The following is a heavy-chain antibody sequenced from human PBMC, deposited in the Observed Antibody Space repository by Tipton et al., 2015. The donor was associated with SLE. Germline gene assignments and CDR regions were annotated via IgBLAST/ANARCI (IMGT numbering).Heavy chain of an antibody. J-gene: IGHJ4*02. Sequence: GLVKPSETLSLTCTVSGGSITSSSNYWGWIRQPPGKGLEWIGSIVGGMYFSGRTYYNPSLKSRVTISVDTSKNQFSLKLSSVTAADTAVYYCARFCSYYGSGRRYFDYWGQGTLVTVSS. V-gene: IGHV4-39*07. CDR3: ARFCSYYGSGRRYFDY. CDR2: IVGGMYFSGRT. D-gene: IGHD3-10*01. CDR1: GGSITSSSNY.